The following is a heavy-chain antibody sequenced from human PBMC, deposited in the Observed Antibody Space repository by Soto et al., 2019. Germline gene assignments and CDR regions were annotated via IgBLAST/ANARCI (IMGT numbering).Heavy chain of an antibody. J-gene: IGHJ5*02. D-gene: IGHD2-2*01. CDR3: ARVGCSASCFSDWFDP. Sequence: QVHLVESGGGLVKPGGSLRLSCAASGFTFSDYYMHWIRQAPGKGLGWVSYISGSGDTIHYADSVQGRFTISRDNAKSSLYLQMSSLRAEDTAVYYCARVGCSASCFSDWFDPWGQGTLVTVSS. V-gene: IGHV3-11*01. CDR1: GFTFSDYY. CDR2: ISGSGDTI.